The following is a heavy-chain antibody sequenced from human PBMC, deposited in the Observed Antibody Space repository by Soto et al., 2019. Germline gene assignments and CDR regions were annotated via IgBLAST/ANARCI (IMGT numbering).Heavy chain of an antibody. Sequence: QVQLQESGPGLLKPSGTLSLTCAVSGGSVTISNWWSWVRQTPGKGLEWIGQIHHSGSTNYNPSLTSRVNLSVDKCKAQVPLEMKSVTAAGTGVYFCVRGGYYFYMDVWGKGTTVTVSS. CDR2: IHHSGST. J-gene: IGHJ6*03. D-gene: IGHD1-26*01. CDR1: GGSVTISNW. V-gene: IGHV4-4*02. CDR3: VRGGYYFYMDV.